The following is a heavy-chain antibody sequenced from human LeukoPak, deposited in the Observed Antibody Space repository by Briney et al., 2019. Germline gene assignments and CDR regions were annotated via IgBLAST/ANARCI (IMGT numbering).Heavy chain of an antibody. J-gene: IGHJ6*02. D-gene: IGHD3-22*01. CDR1: GGTFSSYA. CDR2: IIPIFGTA. V-gene: IGHV1-69*13. Sequence: GASVKVSCKASGGTFSSYAISWVRQAPGQGLEWMGGIIPIFGTANYAQKFQGRVTITADESTSTAYMELSSLRSEDTAVYYCARVHSSGYYYYGMDVWGQGTTVTVSS. CDR3: ARVHSSGYYYYGMDV.